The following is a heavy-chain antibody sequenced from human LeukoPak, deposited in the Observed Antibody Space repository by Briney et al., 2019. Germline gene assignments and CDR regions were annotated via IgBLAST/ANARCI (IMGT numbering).Heavy chain of an antibody. Sequence: GGSLRLSCAASGFTFSSYAMSWVRQSPGKGLEWVSAISTNGGGTYYADSVKGRFTISRDNSKNTLYLQMNSLRAEDTAVYYCAKDWASGPIDSFDIWGQGTMVTVTS. CDR3: AKDWASGPIDSFDI. CDR1: GFTFSSYA. CDR2: ISTNGGGT. D-gene: IGHD6-19*01. J-gene: IGHJ3*02. V-gene: IGHV3-23*01.